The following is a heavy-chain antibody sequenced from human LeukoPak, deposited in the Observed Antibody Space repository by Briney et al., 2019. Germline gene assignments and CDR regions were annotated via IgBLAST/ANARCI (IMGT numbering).Heavy chain of an antibody. J-gene: IGHJ4*02. D-gene: IGHD3-10*01. CDR3: AKDRGGSGSSFDY. Sequence: GGSLRLSCAASGFTFDDYGMSWVRQAPGKGLEWVSGINWNGGSTGYADSVKGRFTISRDNSKNTLYLQMNSLRAEDTAVYYCAKDRGGSGSSFDYWGQGTLVTVSS. V-gene: IGHV3-20*04. CDR1: GFTFDDYG. CDR2: INWNGGST.